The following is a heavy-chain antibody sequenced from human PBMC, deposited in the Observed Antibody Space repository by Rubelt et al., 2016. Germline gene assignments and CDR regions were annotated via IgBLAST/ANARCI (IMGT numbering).Heavy chain of an antibody. CDR1: GYTFTTYA. J-gene: IGHJ6*02. Sequence: VQLVQSGAEVKKPGASVKVSCKASGYTFTTYAVHWVRQAPGQRPEWMGWINAGNGNPKFSQKFQGRVIITRKTSASTAYMELSNLTSEDTSVYYCARDTPSWDDILTGYPTYGMDVWGQGTTVTVS. V-gene: IGHV1-3*01. D-gene: IGHD3-9*01. CDR2: INAGNGNP. CDR3: ARDTPSWDDILTGYPTYGMDV.